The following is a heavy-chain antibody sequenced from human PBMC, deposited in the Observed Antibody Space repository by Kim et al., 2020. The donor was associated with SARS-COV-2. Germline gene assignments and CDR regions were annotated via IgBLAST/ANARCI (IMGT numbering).Heavy chain of an antibody. CDR2: IYYSGST. CDR3: ARGREGYISSWYLDY. V-gene: IGHV4-59*01. J-gene: IGHJ4*02. D-gene: IGHD6-13*01. Sequence: SETLSLTCTVSGGFISSYYWSWIRQPPGKGLEWIGYIYYSGSTNYNPSLKSRVTISVDTSKNQFSLKLSSVTAADTAVYYCARGREGYISSWYLDYWGQGTLVTVSS. CDR1: GGFISSYY.